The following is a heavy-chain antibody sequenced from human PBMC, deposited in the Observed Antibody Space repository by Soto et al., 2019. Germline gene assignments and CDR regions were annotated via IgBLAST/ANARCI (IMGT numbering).Heavy chain of an antibody. Sequence: EVQLVESGGDLVKPGGSLRPSFPPPGLPLVTAWITWFRQLPGKGLEWVGGIKSKADGGTPDYAAPVKGRFTISRDESQNTLYLQMNSLKTEDTAVYYCTSLYYGHWGQGTLVTVSS. D-gene: IGHD4-17*01. CDR2: IKSKADGGTP. J-gene: IGHJ4*02. CDR1: GLPLVTAW. CDR3: TSLYYGH. V-gene: IGHV3-15*07.